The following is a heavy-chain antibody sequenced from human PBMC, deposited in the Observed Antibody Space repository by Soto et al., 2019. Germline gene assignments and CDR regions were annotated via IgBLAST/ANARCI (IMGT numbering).Heavy chain of an antibody. CDR1: GDSMSTYY. Sequence: SETLSLTCTVSGDSMSTYYWNWIRQSAEKGLEWIGRISATGTTTYIPSLKSRITLPVDTSKNEFSLNLKFVTAADTAVYFCARDQSWAAECWGPGTLATVSS. V-gene: IGHV4-4*07. J-gene: IGHJ4*03. CDR2: ISATGTT. CDR3: ARDQSWAAEC. D-gene: IGHD3-16*01.